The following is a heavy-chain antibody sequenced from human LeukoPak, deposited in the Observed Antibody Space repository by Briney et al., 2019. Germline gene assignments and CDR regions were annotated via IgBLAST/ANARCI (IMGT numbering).Heavy chain of an antibody. Sequence: SETLSLTCTVSGGSISSSSYYWGWLRQPPGKGLEWIGSIYYSGSTYYNPSLKSRVTISVDTSKNQFSLKLSSVTAADTAVYYCARREQLVHGDAFDIWGQGTMVTVSS. CDR3: ARREQLVHGDAFDI. CDR1: GGSISSSSYY. D-gene: IGHD6-13*01. CDR2: IYYSGST. V-gene: IGHV4-39*01. J-gene: IGHJ3*02.